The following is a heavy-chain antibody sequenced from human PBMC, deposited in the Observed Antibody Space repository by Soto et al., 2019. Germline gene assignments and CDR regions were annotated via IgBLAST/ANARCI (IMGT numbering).Heavy chain of an antibody. D-gene: IGHD3-3*01. J-gene: IGHJ6*02. CDR3: ARKPIWSGYYRRYCDGMDV. Sequence: GASVKVSCKASGYTFTSYDMNWVRQATGQGLEWMGWMNPNSGNTGYAQKFQGRVTMTRNTSISTAYMELSSLRSEDTDVYYCARKPIWSGYYRRYCDGMDVWGQGTTVTVSS. V-gene: IGHV1-8*01. CDR2: MNPNSGNT. CDR1: GYTFTSYD.